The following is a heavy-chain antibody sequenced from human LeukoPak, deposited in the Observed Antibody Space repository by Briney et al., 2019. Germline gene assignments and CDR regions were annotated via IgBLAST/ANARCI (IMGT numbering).Heavy chain of an antibody. CDR1: GFTFSSYA. CDR2: ISGSGGST. J-gene: IGHJ6*02. CDR3: AEDSPNYCSGGSCYSWYGMDV. D-gene: IGHD2-15*01. Sequence: GGSLRLSCAASGFTFSSYAMSWVRQAPGKGLEWVSAISGSGGSTYYADSVKGRFTISRDNSKNTLYLQMNSLRAEDTAVYYCAEDSPNYCSGGSCYSWYGMDVWGQGTTVTVSS. V-gene: IGHV3-23*01.